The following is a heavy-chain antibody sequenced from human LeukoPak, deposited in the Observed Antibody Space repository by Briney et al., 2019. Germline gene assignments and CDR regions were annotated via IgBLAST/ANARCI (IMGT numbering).Heavy chain of an antibody. D-gene: IGHD5-24*01. CDR2: IIPIFGTA. Sequence: ASVKVSCKASGGTFSSYAISWVRQAPGQGLEWMGGIIPIFGTANYAQKFQGRVTITADESTSTAYMERSSLRSEDTAVYYCASPLRDGYNFGFVWGQGILVTVSS. CDR3: ASPLRDGYNFGFV. V-gene: IGHV1-69*13. CDR1: GGTFSSYA. J-gene: IGHJ4*02.